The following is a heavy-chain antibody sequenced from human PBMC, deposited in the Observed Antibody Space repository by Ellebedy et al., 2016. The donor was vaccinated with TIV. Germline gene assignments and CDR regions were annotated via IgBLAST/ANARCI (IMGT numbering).Heavy chain of an antibody. Sequence: SETLSLXXSLSGGSISSRSHHWGWIRQPPGKGLEWIGSIYYDGSTYYNTSLESRVTISVDTSKNQFSLKLRSVTAADTAVYYCARHGRIAAGQNWFDPWGQGTLVTVSS. D-gene: IGHD6-25*01. CDR1: GGSISSRSHH. V-gene: IGHV4-39*01. J-gene: IGHJ5*02. CDR3: ARHGRIAAGQNWFDP. CDR2: IYYDGST.